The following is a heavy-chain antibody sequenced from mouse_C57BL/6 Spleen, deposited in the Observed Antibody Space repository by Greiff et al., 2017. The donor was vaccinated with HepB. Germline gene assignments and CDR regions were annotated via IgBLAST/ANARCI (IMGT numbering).Heavy chain of an antibody. CDR2: IYPGDGDT. CDR3: ARSGEFAY. D-gene: IGHD3-1*01. Sequence: QVQLQQSGPELVKPGASVKISCKASGYAFSSSWMNWVKQRPGKGLEWIGRIYPGDGDTNYNGKFKGKATLTADKSSSTAYRQLSSLTSEDSAVYFCARSGEFAYWGQGTLVTVSA. CDR1: GYAFSSSW. V-gene: IGHV1-82*01. J-gene: IGHJ3*01.